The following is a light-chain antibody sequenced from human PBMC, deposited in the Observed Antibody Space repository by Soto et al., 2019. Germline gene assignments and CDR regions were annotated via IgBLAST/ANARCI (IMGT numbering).Light chain of an antibody. CDR2: SNT. CDR1: SSNIGSNT. Sequence: QSVLTQPPSASGTPGQRVTISCSGSSSNIGSNTVNWYQQLPGTAPKLVIYSNTQRPSGVPDRFSGSKSGTSASLAISGLESEEEADYYCVAWDDSLNGYVVFGGGTKLTVL. V-gene: IGLV1-44*01. J-gene: IGLJ2*01. CDR3: VAWDDSLNGYVV.